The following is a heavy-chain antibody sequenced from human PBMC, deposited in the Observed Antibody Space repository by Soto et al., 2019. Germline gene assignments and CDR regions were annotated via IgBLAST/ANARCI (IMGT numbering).Heavy chain of an antibody. Sequence: LKISCAASGFTFDSYAMHWGRQAPGKGLEWVSSISWNSGSTGYADSGKGRFTISRDNAKNSLYLRRNSRTEEDTAVYLCVKDEGCGSGNCYFDSWGQGTLVTVPS. CDR2: ISWNSGST. J-gene: IGHJ4*02. V-gene: IGHV3-9*01. CDR3: VKDEGCGSGNCYFDS. D-gene: IGHD2-15*01. CDR1: GFTFDSYA.